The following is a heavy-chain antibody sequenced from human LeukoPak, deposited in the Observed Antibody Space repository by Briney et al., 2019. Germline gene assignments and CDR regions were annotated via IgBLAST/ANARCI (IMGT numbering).Heavy chain of an antibody. V-gene: IGHV3-30*02. D-gene: IGHD6-19*01. Sequence: PGGSLRLSCAASGFTFRSYGMHWVRQAPGKGLEWVAFIRYDGSNNDYADSVKGRFTISRDNSKNTLYLQMNSLRAEDTAVYYCARAVSSASPASDIWGQGTVVTVS. CDR3: ARAVSSASPASDI. J-gene: IGHJ3*02. CDR2: IRYDGSNN. CDR1: GFTFRSYG.